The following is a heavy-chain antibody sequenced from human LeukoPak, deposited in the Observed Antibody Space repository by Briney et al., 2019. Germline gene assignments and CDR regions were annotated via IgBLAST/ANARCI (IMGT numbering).Heavy chain of an antibody. J-gene: IGHJ4*02. CDR1: GFTFSSYW. CDR2: INSDGSST. Sequence: GGSLRLSCAASGFTFSSYWMHWVRQAPEKGLVWVSRINSDGSSTSYADSVKGRFTISRDNAKNTLYLQMNSLRAEDTAVYYCASAYYSDTRGFDYWGQGTLVTVSS. V-gene: IGHV3-74*01. D-gene: IGHD3-22*01. CDR3: ASAYYSDTRGFDY.